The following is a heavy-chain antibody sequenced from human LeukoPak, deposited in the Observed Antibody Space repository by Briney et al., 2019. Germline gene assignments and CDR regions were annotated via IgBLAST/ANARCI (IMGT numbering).Heavy chain of an antibody. D-gene: IGHD6-13*01. CDR2: VSGSGGST. Sequence: GGSLRLSCAASGFTFSSYAMSWVRQAPGKGLEWVSAVSGSGGSTYYADSVKGRFTISRDNSKNTLYLQMNSLRAEDTAVYYCARTRAAWEQKDAFDIWGQGTMVTVSS. CDR3: ARTRAAWEQKDAFDI. J-gene: IGHJ3*02. V-gene: IGHV3-23*01. CDR1: GFTFSSYA.